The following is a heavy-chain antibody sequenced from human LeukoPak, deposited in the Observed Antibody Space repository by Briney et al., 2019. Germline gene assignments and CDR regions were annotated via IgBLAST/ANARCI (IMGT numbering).Heavy chain of an antibody. J-gene: IGHJ4*02. CDR1: GFTFSNHA. V-gene: IGHV3-23*01. CDR2: ISGGGRTT. Sequence: GGSLRLSCAASGFTFSNHAMSWVRQAPGKGLHWVAVISGGGRTTEYEDFVKGRFTISRDNSKNTLSLQMNSLTVEDTAIYFCAKNVVVKRYIDFWGQGTLVTVSS. D-gene: IGHD2-15*01. CDR3: AKNVVVKRYIDF.